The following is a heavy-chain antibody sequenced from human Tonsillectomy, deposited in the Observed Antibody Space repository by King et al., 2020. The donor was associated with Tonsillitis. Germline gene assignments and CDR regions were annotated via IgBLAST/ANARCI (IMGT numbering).Heavy chain of an antibody. CDR1: GFTLGDYD. CDR3: TRVWFGELYSPFDY. D-gene: IGHD3-10*01. Sequence: VQLVESGGGLVQPGRSLRLSCRASGFTLGDYDLSWFRQAPGKGLEWVGFIRSKAYGGTIEYAASVRGRLIISRDDSKSIAYLQMNSLKTEDTAVYYCTRVWFGELYSPFDYWGQGTLVTVSS. V-gene: IGHV3-49*03. J-gene: IGHJ4*02. CDR2: IRSKAYGGTI.